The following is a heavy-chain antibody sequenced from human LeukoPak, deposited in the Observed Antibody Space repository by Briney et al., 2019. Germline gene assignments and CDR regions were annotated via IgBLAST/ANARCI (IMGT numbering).Heavy chain of an antibody. D-gene: IGHD3-10*01. CDR1: GGSISSGGYY. Sequence: PSQTLSLTCTVSGGSISSGGYYWSWIRQPPGKGLEWIGYIYYSGSTYYNPSLKSRVTISVDTSKNQFSLKLSSVTAADTAVYYCAFQEVYMVRGVYWGQGTLVTVSS. J-gene: IGHJ4*02. CDR3: AFQEVYMVRGVY. V-gene: IGHV4-31*03. CDR2: IYYSGST.